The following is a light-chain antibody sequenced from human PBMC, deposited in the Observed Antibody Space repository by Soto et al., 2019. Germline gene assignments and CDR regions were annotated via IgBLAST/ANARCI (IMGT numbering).Light chain of an antibody. CDR3: MQGTHWPPT. Sequence: DVVMTQSPLSLPVALGQPASISCRSSQSLVYSDGNAYLTWFQQRPGQSPRRLIYRVSNRDSGVPDRFSGSASGTDFTLKISRVEAEDVGVYYCMQGTHWPPTFGRGTKVEIK. J-gene: IGKJ1*01. CDR2: RVS. V-gene: IGKV2-30*01. CDR1: QSLVYSDGNAY.